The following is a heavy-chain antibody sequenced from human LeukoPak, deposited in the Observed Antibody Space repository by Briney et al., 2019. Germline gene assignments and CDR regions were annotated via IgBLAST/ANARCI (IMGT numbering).Heavy chain of an antibody. CDR2: INPNSGGT. D-gene: IGHD3-9*01. Sequence: ASEKVSCKASGCTFTGYYMHWVRQVPGQGLEWMGWINPNSGGTNYAQKFQGRVTMTRDTSISTAYMELSRLRSDDTAVYYCARVGYDILTGRPNYYYYYGMDVWGQGTTVTVSS. CDR1: GCTFTGYY. CDR3: ARVGYDILTGRPNYYYYYGMDV. V-gene: IGHV1-2*02. J-gene: IGHJ6*02.